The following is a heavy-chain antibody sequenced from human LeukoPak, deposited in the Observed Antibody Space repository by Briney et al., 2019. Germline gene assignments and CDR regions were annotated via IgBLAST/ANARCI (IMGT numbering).Heavy chain of an antibody. V-gene: IGHV3-21*01. CDR2: ISSSSSYI. J-gene: IGHJ4*02. CDR1: GFTFGSYS. D-gene: IGHD2-2*01. CDR3: ARAPGVVPAA. Sequence: PGGSLRLSCAASGFTFGSYSMNWVRQAPGKGLEWVSSISSSSSYIYYADSVKGRFTISRDNAKNSLYLQMNSLRAEDTAVYYCARAPGVVPAAWGQGTLVTVSS.